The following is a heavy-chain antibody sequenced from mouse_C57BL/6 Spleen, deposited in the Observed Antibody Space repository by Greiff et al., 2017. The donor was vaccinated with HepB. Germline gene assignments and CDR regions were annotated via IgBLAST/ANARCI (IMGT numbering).Heavy chain of an antibody. CDR3: TRGELGQAYYFDY. V-gene: IGHV5-9-1*02. D-gene: IGHD4-1*01. CDR2: ISSGGDYI. Sequence: EVMLVESGEGLVKPGGSLKLSCAASGFTFSSYAMSWVRQTPEKRLEWVAYISSGGDYIYYADTVKGRFTISRDNARNTLYLQMSSLKSEDTAMYYCTRGELGQAYYFDYWGQGTTLTVSS. CDR1: GFTFSSYA. J-gene: IGHJ2*01.